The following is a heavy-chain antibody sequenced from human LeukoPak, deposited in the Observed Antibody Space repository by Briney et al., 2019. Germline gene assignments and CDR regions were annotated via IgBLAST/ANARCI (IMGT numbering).Heavy chain of an antibody. CDR2: ISSSSSTI. CDR3: ARDELYCYDSSGYFSFDY. J-gene: IGHJ4*02. D-gene: IGHD3-22*01. Sequence: PGGSLRLSCAASGFTFSSYSMNWVRQAPGKGLEWVSYISSSSSTIYYADSVKGRFTISRDNAKNSLYLQMSSLRAEDTAVYYCARDELYCYDSSGYFSFDYWGQGTLVTVSS. V-gene: IGHV3-48*01. CDR1: GFTFSSYS.